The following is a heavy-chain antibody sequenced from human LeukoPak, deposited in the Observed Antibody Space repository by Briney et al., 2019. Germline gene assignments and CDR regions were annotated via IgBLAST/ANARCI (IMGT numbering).Heavy chain of an antibody. J-gene: IGHJ5*02. CDR1: GGSFSGYY. Sequence: SETLSLTCAVYGGSFSGYYWSWIRQPPGKGLEWIGEINHSRSTNYNPSLKSRVTISVDTSKNQFSLKLSSVTAADTAVYYCARARDIVVVPAAIRAGWFDPWGQGTLVTVSS. CDR2: INHSRST. D-gene: IGHD2-2*02. CDR3: ARARDIVVVPAAIRAGWFDP. V-gene: IGHV4-34*01.